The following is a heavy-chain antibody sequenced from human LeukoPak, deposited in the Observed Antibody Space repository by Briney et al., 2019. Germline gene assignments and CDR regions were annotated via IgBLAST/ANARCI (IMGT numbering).Heavy chain of an antibody. Sequence: ASVKVSCKASGYTFTSYDINWVRQAPGQGLEWMGWINPNSGGTNYAQKFQGRVTMTRDTSISTAYMELSRLRSDDTAVYYCARIEYSSGWYPSWGQGTLVTVSS. V-gene: IGHV1-2*02. J-gene: IGHJ5*02. D-gene: IGHD6-19*01. CDR2: INPNSGGT. CDR3: ARIEYSSGWYPS. CDR1: GYTFTSYD.